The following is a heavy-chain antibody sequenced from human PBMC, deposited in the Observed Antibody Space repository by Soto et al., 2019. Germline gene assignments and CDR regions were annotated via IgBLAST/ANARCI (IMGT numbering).Heavy chain of an antibody. Sequence: ASVKVSCKASGYTFTSYDINWVRQATGQGLEWMGWMNPNSGNTGYAQKFQGRVTMTRNTSISTAYMELSSLRSEDTAVYYCARGRGGEYYDFWSGYWDFDYWGQGTLVTVSS. CDR2: MNPNSGNT. D-gene: IGHD3-3*01. CDR1: GYTFTSYD. J-gene: IGHJ4*02. CDR3: ARGRGGEYYDFWSGYWDFDY. V-gene: IGHV1-8*01.